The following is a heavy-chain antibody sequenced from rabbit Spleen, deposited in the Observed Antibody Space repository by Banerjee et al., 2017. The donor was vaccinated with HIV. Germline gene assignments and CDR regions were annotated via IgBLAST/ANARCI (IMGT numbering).Heavy chain of an antibody. Sequence: QEQLEESGGGLVKPEGSLTLTCKASGFSFSDRDVMCWVRQAPGKGLEWIGCINTWSNRPVYASWAKGRFTMSKTSSTTVTLQMTRLTAADTATYFCVRDQAGDADYGPYYLNLWGPGTLVTVS. CDR2: INTWSNRP. CDR1: GFSFSDRDV. CDR3: VRDQAGDADYGPYYLNL. J-gene: IGHJ4*01. V-gene: IGHV1S45*01. D-gene: IGHD2-1*01.